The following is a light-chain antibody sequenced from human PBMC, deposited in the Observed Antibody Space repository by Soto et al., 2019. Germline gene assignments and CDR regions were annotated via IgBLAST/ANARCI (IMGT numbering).Light chain of an antibody. CDR1: SSDVGDYNY. CDR3: SSYTSTRTYV. J-gene: IGLJ1*01. CDR2: DVS. Sequence: QSALTQPRSVSGSPGQSVTISCTGTSSDVGDYNYVSWYQQHPGKAPKLMIYDVSKRPSGVPDRFSGSKSGDTASLTVSGLQAEDEADYYCSSYTSTRTYVFGTGTKLTVL. V-gene: IGLV2-11*01.